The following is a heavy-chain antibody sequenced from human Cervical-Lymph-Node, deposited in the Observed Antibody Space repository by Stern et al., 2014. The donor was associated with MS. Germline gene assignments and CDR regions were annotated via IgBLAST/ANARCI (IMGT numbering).Heavy chain of an antibody. CDR3: ARVEYQLLLRYYYGMDV. Sequence: VQLEESGAEVKKPGSSVKVSCKASGGTFSSYAISWVRQAPGQGLEWMGGIIPIFGTANYAQKFQGRVTITADESTSTAYMELSSLRSEDTAVYYCARVEYQLLLRYYYGMDVWGQGTTVTVSS. V-gene: IGHV1-69*01. CDR1: GGTFSSYA. CDR2: IIPIFGTA. J-gene: IGHJ6*02. D-gene: IGHD2-2*01.